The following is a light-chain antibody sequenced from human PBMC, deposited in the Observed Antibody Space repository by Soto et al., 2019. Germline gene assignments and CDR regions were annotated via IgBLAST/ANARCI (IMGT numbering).Light chain of an antibody. CDR1: SDDIGTYEY. V-gene: IGLV2-14*01. CDR3: SSYTSGSILPCV. CDR2: GVY. Sequence: QSALPQPASVSGSPGQSITISCTGSSDDIGTYEYISWHQHHPGKAPKLIIFGVYDRPSVVSDRFSGSKAGSAASLTIFGLQLEDECVYYGSSYTSGSILPCVFGTGTKATVL. J-gene: IGLJ1*01.